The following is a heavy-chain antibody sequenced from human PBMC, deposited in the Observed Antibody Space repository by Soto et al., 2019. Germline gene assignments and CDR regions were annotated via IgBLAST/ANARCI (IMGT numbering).Heavy chain of an antibody. CDR1: GFTFSSYS. CDR3: ARGPVEGLPLAY. D-gene: IGHD2-15*01. J-gene: IGHJ4*02. CDR2: ISSSSSYI. V-gene: IGHV3-21*01. Sequence: EVQLVESGGGLVKPGGSLRLSCAASGFTFSSYSMNWVRQAPGKGLEWVSSISSSSSYIYYADSVKGRFTISRDDAKNSLYLQMTSLRAEDTAVYYCARGPVEGLPLAYWCQGTLVTVSS.